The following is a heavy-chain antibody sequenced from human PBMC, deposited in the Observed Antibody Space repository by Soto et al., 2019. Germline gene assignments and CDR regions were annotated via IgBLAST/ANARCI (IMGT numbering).Heavy chain of an antibody. D-gene: IGHD3-10*01. CDR2: IWYDGSNK. CDR3: ARSYYYGSGERNNWFDP. V-gene: IGHV3-33*01. Sequence: GGSLRLSCAASGFTFSSYGMHWVRQAPGKGLEWVAVIWYDGSNKYYADSVKGRFTISRDNSKNTLYLQMNSLRAEDTAVYYCARSYYYGSGERNNWFDPWGQGTLVTVS. J-gene: IGHJ5*02. CDR1: GFTFSSYG.